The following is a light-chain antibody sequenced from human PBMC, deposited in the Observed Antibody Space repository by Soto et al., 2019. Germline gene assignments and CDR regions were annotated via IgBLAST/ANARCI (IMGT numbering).Light chain of an antibody. CDR1: SSNIGSSF. CDR2: RDN. Sequence: QSVLTQSPSASGTPGQTVTISCSGSSSNIGSSFVNWYQHVPGTAPKLLIYRDNERLSGFPDRFSASKSVTSASLVISGLQSEDEADYYCSSWDVSLNGVVFGGGTKLPS. V-gene: IGLV1-44*01. CDR3: SSWDVSLNGVV. J-gene: IGLJ2*01.